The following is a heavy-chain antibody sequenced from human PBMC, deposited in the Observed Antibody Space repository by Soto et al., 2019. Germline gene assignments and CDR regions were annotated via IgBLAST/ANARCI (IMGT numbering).Heavy chain of an antibody. CDR2: IYYSGST. D-gene: IGHD3-3*01. CDR1: GGSISSSSYY. J-gene: IGHJ6*02. V-gene: IGHV4-39*01. Sequence: PSKTLSLTCTVSGGSISSSSYYWGWIRQPPGKGLEWIGSIYYSGSTYYNPSLKSRVTISVDTSKNQFSLKLSSVTAADTAVYYCASITIFGVVIFPRYYYYGMDVWGQGTTVTVSS. CDR3: ASITIFGVVIFPRYYYYGMDV.